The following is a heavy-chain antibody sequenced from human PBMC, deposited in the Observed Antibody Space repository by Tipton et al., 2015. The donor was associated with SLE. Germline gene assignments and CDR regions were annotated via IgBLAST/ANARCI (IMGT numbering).Heavy chain of an antibody. Sequence: TLSLTCSVTGGSISSSYWSWIRQPPGKGLEWIGFVTYNGSPKYNPSLKSRVTISVDTSKNRFSLKLSSVTAADTAVYYCACQYSSSYNWFDSWGQGTLVTVSS. J-gene: IGHJ5*01. D-gene: IGHD6-6*01. CDR3: ACQYSSSYNWFDS. V-gene: IGHV4-59*08. CDR2: VTYNGSP. CDR1: GGSISSSY.